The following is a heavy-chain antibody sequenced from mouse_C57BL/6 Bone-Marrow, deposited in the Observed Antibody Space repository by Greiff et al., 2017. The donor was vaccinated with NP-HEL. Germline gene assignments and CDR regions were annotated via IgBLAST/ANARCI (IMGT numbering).Heavy chain of an antibody. Sequence: QVQLKQPGAELVMPGASVKLSCKASGYTFTSYWMHWVKQRPGQGLEWIGEIDPSDSDTNYNQKFKGKSTLTVDKSSSTAYMQLSSLTSEDSAVYYCSGWGLRYYGSRGDFDVWGTGTTVTVSS. J-gene: IGHJ1*03. CDR3: SGWGLRYYGSRGDFDV. CDR2: IDPSDSDT. CDR1: GYTFTSYW. V-gene: IGHV1-69*01. D-gene: IGHD1-1*01.